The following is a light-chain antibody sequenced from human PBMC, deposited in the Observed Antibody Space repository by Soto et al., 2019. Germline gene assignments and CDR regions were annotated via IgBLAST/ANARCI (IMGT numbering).Light chain of an antibody. V-gene: IGKV1-5*01. CDR3: QQYNSYSGVT. Sequence: DIQMTQSPSTLSASVGDRVTITCRASQSISSWLAWYQQKPGKAPKLLIYDASSLESGVPPRFSGSGSGTEFTLTISSLQPDDFATYYCQQYNSYSGVTFGPGTKVDIK. J-gene: IGKJ3*01. CDR2: DAS. CDR1: QSISSW.